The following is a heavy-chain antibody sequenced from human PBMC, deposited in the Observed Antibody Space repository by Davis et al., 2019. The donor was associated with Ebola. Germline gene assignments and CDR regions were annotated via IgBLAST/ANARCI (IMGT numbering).Heavy chain of an antibody. V-gene: IGHV3-23*01. CDR2: LGTSADT. Sequence: GGSLRLSCAASGFTFSNSGMHWVRQAPGKGLEWVSTLGTSADTYYADSVKGRFTISRDNSRNTLYLQMNGLRVEDTAIYYCAKDTSNIWFDVWGQGTMVTVSS. D-gene: IGHD1-26*01. CDR1: GFTFSNSG. J-gene: IGHJ3*01. CDR3: AKDTSNIWFDV.